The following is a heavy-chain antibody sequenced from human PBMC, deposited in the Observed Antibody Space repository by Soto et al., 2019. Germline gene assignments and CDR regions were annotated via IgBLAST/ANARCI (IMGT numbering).Heavy chain of an antibody. J-gene: IGHJ6*02. CDR1: GFTFSSYA. CDR2: ISYDGSNK. V-gene: IGHV3-30-3*01. Sequence: GGSLRLSCAASGFTFSSYAMHWVRQAPGKGLEWVAVISYDGSNKYYADSVKGRFTISRDNSKNTLYLQMNSLRAEDTAVYYCAREDSGMDVWGQGTRSQST. CDR3: AREDSGMDV.